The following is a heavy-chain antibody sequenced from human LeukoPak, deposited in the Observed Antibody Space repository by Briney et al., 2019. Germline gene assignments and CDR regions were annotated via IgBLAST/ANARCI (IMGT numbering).Heavy chain of an antibody. J-gene: IGHJ4*02. Sequence: GGSLRLSCAASGFSFSGYNMNWVRQAPGKGLEWVSSISSSPSYIYYADSVKGRFTISRDDAKNSLYLQMNSLRAEDTAVYYCARGNLWFGELVYWGQGTLVTVSS. D-gene: IGHD3-10*01. V-gene: IGHV3-21*01. CDR1: GFSFSGYN. CDR2: ISSSPSYI. CDR3: ARGNLWFGELVY.